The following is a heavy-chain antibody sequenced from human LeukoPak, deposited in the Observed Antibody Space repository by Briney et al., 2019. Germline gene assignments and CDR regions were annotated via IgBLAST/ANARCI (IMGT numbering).Heavy chain of an antibody. Sequence: SETLSLTCAVYGGSFSAYFWSWIRQPAGKGLEWIGRIYTSGSTNYNPSLKSRVTISVDTSKNQFSLKLSSVTAADTAVYYCASESYDFWSGYYTVWGQGTLVTVSS. CDR3: ASESYDFWSGYYTV. CDR1: GGSFSAYF. J-gene: IGHJ4*02. D-gene: IGHD3-3*01. V-gene: IGHV4-59*10. CDR2: IYTSGST.